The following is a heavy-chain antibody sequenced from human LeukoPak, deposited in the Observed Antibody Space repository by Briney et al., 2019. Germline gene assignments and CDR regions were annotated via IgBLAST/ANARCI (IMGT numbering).Heavy chain of an antibody. D-gene: IGHD1-26*01. V-gene: IGHV3-23*01. CDR2: ISGGGGST. CDR1: GFTFTSYS. Sequence: GGSLRLSCAASGFTFTSYSMNWVRQAPGQGLEWVSTISGGGGSTYYADSVKGRFTISRDNSKNTLYLQVNSLRGEDTAVYYCAKGGKWDVTPFDYWGQGTLVTVSS. CDR3: AKGGKWDVTPFDY. J-gene: IGHJ4*02.